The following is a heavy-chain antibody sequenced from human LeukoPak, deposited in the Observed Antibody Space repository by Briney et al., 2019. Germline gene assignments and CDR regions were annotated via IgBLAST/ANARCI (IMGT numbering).Heavy chain of an antibody. Sequence: SETLSLTCTVSGGSISSSSYYWGWIRQPPGKGLEWIGSIYYSGSTYYNPSLKSRVTISVDTSKNQFSLKLSSVTAADTAVYYCARRSDSSSWYASFGGYFDYWGQGTLVTVSS. D-gene: IGHD6-13*01. J-gene: IGHJ4*02. CDR1: GGSISSSSYY. CDR2: IYYSGST. V-gene: IGHV4-39*01. CDR3: ARRSDSSSWYASFGGYFDY.